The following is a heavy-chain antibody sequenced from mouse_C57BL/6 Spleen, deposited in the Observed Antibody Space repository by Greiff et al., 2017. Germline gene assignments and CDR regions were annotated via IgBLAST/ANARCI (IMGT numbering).Heavy chain of an antibody. V-gene: IGHV10-3*01. J-gene: IGHJ1*03. Sequence: VESGGGLVQPKGSLKLSCAASGFTFNTYAMHWVRQAPGKGLEWVSRIRSKSSNYATYYADSVKDRFTISRDDSQSMLYLQMNNLKTEDTAMYYCVRDDYGSSYGYFDVWGTGTTVTVSS. CDR2: IRSKSSNYAT. CDR3: VRDDYGSSYGYFDV. D-gene: IGHD1-1*01. CDR1: GFTFNTYA.